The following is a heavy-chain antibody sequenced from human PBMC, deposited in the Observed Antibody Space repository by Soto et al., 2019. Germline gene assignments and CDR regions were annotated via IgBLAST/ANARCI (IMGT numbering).Heavy chain of an antibody. CDR3: AREKQLERRRYYYYSGLDI. V-gene: IGHV3-30-3*01. D-gene: IGHD1-1*01. CDR1: RVTVRSYA. CDR2: ISYDGSNT. J-gene: IGHJ6*02. Sequence: LACASCRVTVRSYAVPGFLQAPGKGLEGVAVISYDGSNTYYADSVKGRFTISRDNSKNTLYLQMNSLRAEDTAVYYCAREKQLERRRYYYYSGLDIPGQPTTVT.